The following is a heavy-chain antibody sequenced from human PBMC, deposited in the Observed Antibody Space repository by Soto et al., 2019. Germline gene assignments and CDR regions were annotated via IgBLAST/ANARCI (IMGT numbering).Heavy chain of an antibody. CDR3: ARMELRSAFDI. D-gene: IGHD1-26*01. V-gene: IGHV3-30-3*01. CDR1: GFTFSSYA. CDR2: ISYDGSNK. Sequence: HPGGSLRLSGAASGFTFSSYAMHWVRQAPGKGLEWVAVISYDGSNKYYADSVKGRFTISRDNSKNTLYLQMNSLRAEDTAVYYCARMELRSAFDIWGQGTMVTVSS. J-gene: IGHJ3*02.